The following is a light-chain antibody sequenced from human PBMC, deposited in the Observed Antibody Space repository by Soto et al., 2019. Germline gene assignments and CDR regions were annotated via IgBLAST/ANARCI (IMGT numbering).Light chain of an antibody. J-gene: IGKJ5*01. Sequence: EIVLTQSAGTLSLSPGERATLSCRASQSVSNNYLAWYQQKPGQAPRLLIYDASTMATGSPDRVSGSGSGTSFTLTISRLEPEDFAVYSCHQYGRSPRTLGQGTRLEIK. CDR2: DAS. CDR3: HQYGRSPRT. V-gene: IGKV3-20*01. CDR1: QSVSNNY.